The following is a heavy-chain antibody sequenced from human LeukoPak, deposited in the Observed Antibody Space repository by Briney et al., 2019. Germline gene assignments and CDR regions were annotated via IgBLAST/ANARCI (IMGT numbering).Heavy chain of an antibody. Sequence: GGSVQHSCPAPGLSFSSCWMRWGGPAAGEGGEWVDRIKQDVSEESYVDSVKGRFTNSRDNAKNSLYLQMNSLRAEDSAVYYCARDDGSGWLYWGQGTLVTVTA. CDR2: IKQDVSEE. V-gene: IGHV3-7*03. J-gene: IGHJ4*02. D-gene: IGHD6-19*01. CDR3: ARDDGSGWLY. CDR1: GLSFSSCW.